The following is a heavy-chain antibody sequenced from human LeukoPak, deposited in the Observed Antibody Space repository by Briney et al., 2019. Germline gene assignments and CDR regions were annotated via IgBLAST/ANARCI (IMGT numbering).Heavy chain of an antibody. CDR3: ARASYGLYYYYYYGMDV. CDR2: INHSGST. V-gene: IGHV4-34*01. J-gene: IGHJ6*02. Sequence: KTSETLCLTCAVYGGSFSGYYWSWIRQPPGKGLEWIGEINHSGSTNYNPSLKSRVTISVDTSKNQFSLKLSSVTAADTAVYYCARASYGLYYYYYYGMDVWGQGTTVTVSS. D-gene: IGHD5-18*01. CDR1: GGSFSGYY.